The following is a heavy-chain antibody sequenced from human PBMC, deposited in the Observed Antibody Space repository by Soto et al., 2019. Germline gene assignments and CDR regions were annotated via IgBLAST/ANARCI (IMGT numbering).Heavy chain of an antibody. CDR3: SRARLVGGTTNLDY. J-gene: IGHJ4*02. V-gene: IGHV3-72*01. D-gene: IGHD6-19*01. CDR2: SRNKANSYTT. CDR1: GFTFSDHY. Sequence: EVQLVESGGGLVQPGGSLRLSCAASGFTFSDHYMDWVRQAPGKGLEWVGRSRNKANSYTTEYAASVKGRFTVSRDDSKNSLFLQMNSLKIEDTAVYSCSRARLVGGTTNLDYWGQGTLFTVSS.